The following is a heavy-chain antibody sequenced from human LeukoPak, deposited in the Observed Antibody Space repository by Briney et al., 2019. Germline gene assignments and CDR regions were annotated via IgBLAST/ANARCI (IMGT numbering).Heavy chain of an antibody. Sequence: PGGSLRLSCAASGFTFSSYAMHWVRQAAGKGLEWVAVISYDGSNKYYADSVKGRFTISRDNSKNTLYLQMNSLRAEDTAVYYCARDCLTISLKYSSSSGREGFDYWGQGTLVTVSS. CDR3: ARDCLTISLKYSSSSGREGFDY. CDR2: ISYDGSNK. J-gene: IGHJ4*02. CDR1: GFTFSSYA. D-gene: IGHD6-6*01. V-gene: IGHV3-30-3*01.